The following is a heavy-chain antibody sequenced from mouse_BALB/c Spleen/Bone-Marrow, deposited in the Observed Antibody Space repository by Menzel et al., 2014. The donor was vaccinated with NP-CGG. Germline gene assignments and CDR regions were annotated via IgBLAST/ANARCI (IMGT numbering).Heavy chain of an antibody. D-gene: IGHD2-4*01. CDR1: GYAFTNYW. Sequence: VQLQQSGAELVRPGTSVEVSCKASGYAFTNYWIEWVKQRPGQGLEWIGVINPGSGGVNYNEKFKGKATLTADRSSSTAYIQLSSLTSDDSAVYFCSREITRYAVDYWGQGTSVTVSS. CDR3: SREITRYAVDY. CDR2: INPGSGGV. V-gene: IGHV1-54*01. J-gene: IGHJ4*01.